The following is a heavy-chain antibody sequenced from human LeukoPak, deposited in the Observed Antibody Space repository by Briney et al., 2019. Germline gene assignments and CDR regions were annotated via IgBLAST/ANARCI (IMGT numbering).Heavy chain of an antibody. J-gene: IGHJ6*02. CDR2: MNPNSGNT. V-gene: IGHV1-8*01. Sequence: ASVKVSCKASGYTFTSYDINWVRQATGQGLEWMGWMNPNSGNTGYAQEFQGRVTMTRNTSISTAYMELSCLRSEDTAVYYCARLTAGYYYYGMDVWGQGTTVTVSS. CDR1: GYTFTSYD. CDR3: ARLTAGYYYYGMDV.